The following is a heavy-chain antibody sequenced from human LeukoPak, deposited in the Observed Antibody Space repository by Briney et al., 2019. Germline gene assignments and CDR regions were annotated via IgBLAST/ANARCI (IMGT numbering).Heavy chain of an antibody. Sequence: SQTLSLTCAITGDSVSSNGAAWNWIRQYPSRGLAWQGRTYYRSKWNNEYAVSVKSRITINSDTSKNQFSVHLNSVTPDDTAAYYCARDFGGNGMDVWGQGTTVTVSS. CDR3: ARDFGGNGMDV. V-gene: IGHV6-1*01. CDR1: GDSVSSNGAA. D-gene: IGHD3-10*01. CDR2: TYYRSKWNN. J-gene: IGHJ6*02.